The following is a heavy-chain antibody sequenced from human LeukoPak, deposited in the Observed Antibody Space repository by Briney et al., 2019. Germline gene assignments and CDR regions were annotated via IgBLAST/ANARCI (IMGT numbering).Heavy chain of an antibody. V-gene: IGHV1-18*04. CDR3: ARGYSYGYGPLDY. Sequence: ASVTVSCKASGYTFTMYYMHWVRQAPGQGLEWMGWISTDNGNTDYAQNLQGRVTMTTDTSTSTAYMELRSLRSDDTAVYYCARGYSYGYGPLDYWGQGTLVTVSS. J-gene: IGHJ4*02. CDR2: ISTDNGNT. D-gene: IGHD5-18*01. CDR1: GYTFTMYY.